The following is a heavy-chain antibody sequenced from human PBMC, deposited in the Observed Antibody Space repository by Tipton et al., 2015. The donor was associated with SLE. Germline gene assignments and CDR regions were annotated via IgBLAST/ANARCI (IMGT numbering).Heavy chain of an antibody. CDR1: GGSFSGYY. CDR2: IYYSGST. J-gene: IGHJ4*02. V-gene: IGHV4-59*01. Sequence: TLSLTCAVYGGSFSGYYWSWIRQPPGKGLEWIGYIYYSGSTNYNPSLKSRVTISVDTSKNQFSLKLSSVTAADTAVYYCARESKQPTHYFDYWGQGTLVTVSS. D-gene: IGHD6-13*01. CDR3: ARESKQPTHYFDY.